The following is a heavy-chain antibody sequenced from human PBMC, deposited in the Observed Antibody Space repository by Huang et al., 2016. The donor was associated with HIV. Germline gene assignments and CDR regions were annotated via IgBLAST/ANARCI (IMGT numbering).Heavy chain of an antibody. CDR2: INHAGVT. CDR1: GGSFSGYF. Sequence: QVQLEQWGAGLLKSSETLSLTCAVYGGSFSGYFWNWIRQSPGKGLEWIGQINHAGVTDYNQSLKSRATISVDTSKNQFSLKLTSVTAADTAIYYCAREIMISFGGPFDSWGHGNLVTVSS. V-gene: IGHV4-34*02. J-gene: IGHJ5*01. D-gene: IGHD3-16*01. CDR3: AREIMISFGGPFDS.